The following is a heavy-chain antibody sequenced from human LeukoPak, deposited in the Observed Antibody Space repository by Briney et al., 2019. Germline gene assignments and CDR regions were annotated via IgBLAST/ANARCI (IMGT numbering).Heavy chain of an antibody. CDR1: GYIFTDFY. CDR3: AIYRDVVVPDATSFYHYSYMDV. CDR2: INRNTGGT. D-gene: IGHD2-2*01. J-gene: IGHJ6*03. Sequence: ASVKVSCTPSGYIFTDFYIYWLRQAPGQGLEWMGWINRNTGGTNYAQKFQGRVTMTRDTSINTAYMELSRLRSDDTALYYSAIYRDVVVPDATSFYHYSYMDVWGKGTTVTVSS. V-gene: IGHV1-2*02.